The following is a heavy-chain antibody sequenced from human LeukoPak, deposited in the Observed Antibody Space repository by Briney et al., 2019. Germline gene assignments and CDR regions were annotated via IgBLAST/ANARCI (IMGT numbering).Heavy chain of an antibody. CDR2: ICSNNGNT. CDR3: EASSIAALSSDY. Sequence: ASETVSRTASGSTFTSYGISWVRHAPGQGLELMAWICSNNGNTNYASKIQSSVTMKTDTSTSTAYTELRSVRSDDTAVYYCEASSIAALSSDYWGQGTLVTVSS. J-gene: IGHJ4*02. D-gene: IGHD6-6*01. CDR1: GSTFTSYG. V-gene: IGHV1-18*01.